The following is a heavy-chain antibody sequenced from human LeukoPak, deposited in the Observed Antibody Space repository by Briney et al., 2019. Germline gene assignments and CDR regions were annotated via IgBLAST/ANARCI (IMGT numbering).Heavy chain of an antibody. CDR1: GFTFSSYD. CDR2: LSGSGGNT. CDR3: AKDRLFFDY. V-gene: IGHV3-23*01. J-gene: IGHJ4*02. Sequence: GGSLRLSCAASGFTFSSYDMSWVRQAPGKGLEWVSALSGSGGNTYYADSVKGRFTISRDNSKNTLYLQMNSLRAEDTAIYHCAKDRLFFDYWGQGTLVTVSS.